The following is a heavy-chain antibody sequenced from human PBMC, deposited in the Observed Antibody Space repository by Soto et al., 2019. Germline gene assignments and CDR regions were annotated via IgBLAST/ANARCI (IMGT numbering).Heavy chain of an antibody. CDR3: AKDRGWQVVPDNWFDP. Sequence: GGRLGGTWGSSRWTPSDYAMSWVRQAPGKGLEWVSSISGSGGNTYSADSVKGRFTISRDNSKNTLYLQMNSLRAEDTAVYYCAKDRGWQVVPDNWFDPWGQGTLVTVSS. CDR2: ISGSGGNT. CDR1: RWTPSDYA. J-gene: IGHJ5*02. V-gene: IGHV3-23*01. D-gene: IGHD6-6*01.